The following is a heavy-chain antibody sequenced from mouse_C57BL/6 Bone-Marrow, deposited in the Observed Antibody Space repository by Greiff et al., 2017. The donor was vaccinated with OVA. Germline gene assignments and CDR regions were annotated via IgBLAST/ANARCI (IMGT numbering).Heavy chain of an antibody. D-gene: IGHD5-1*01. CDR2: ISSGGSYT. V-gene: IGHV5-6*01. Sequence: EVKLVESGGDLVKPGGSLKLSCAASGFTFSSYGMSWVRQTPDKRLEWVATISSGGSYTYYPDSVKGRFTISRDNAKNTLYLQMSSLKSEDTAMYYCARPIYLYFDYWVQGTTLTVSS. CDR3: ARPIYLYFDY. J-gene: IGHJ2*01. CDR1: GFTFSSYG.